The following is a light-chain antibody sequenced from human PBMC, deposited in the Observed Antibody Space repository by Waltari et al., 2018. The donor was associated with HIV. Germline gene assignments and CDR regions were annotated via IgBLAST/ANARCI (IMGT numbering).Light chain of an antibody. CDR3: VQYKSFPWP. J-gene: IGKJ1*01. CDR2: AAS. V-gene: IGKV1-17*01. CDR1: QGIRND. Sequence: DIHLTHSPSSLSASVGAIITITCQSSQGIRNDLGWYKQKPGKAPKRLIYAASSLQSGVPSRFSGRGSGTEVTHTISSLRPEDFATYDCVQYKSFPWPFGEGTKVEIK.